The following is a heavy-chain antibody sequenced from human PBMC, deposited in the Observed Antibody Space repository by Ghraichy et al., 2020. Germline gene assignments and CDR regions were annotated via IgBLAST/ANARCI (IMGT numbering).Heavy chain of an antibody. CDR2: IYYSGST. J-gene: IGHJ3*02. CDR1: GGSISSSSYY. D-gene: IGHD3-22*01. V-gene: IGHV4-39*01. CDR3: AGPRMIVVVNSGAFDI. Sequence: SETLSLTCTVSGGSISSSSYYWGWIRQPPGKGLDWIGSIYYSGSTYYNPSLKRPVTISVATSKNQFSLKLSSVTAAATAVYYCAGPRMIVVVNSGAFDIWGQGTMVTVSS.